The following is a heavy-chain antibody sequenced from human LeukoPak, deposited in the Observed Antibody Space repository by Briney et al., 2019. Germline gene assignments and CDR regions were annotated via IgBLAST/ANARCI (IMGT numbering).Heavy chain of an antibody. Sequence: ASVTVSCKASGYTFTSYGISWVRQPPGQGLEWMGWISAYNGNTNYAQKPQGRLTMTTDTSTSTAYMELRSLRSDDTAVYYCARDPPSLYSGSYCPYYYYGMDVWGQGTTVTVSS. CDR3: ARDPPSLYSGSYCPYYYYGMDV. CDR2: ISAYNGNT. J-gene: IGHJ6*02. CDR1: GYTFTSYG. V-gene: IGHV1-18*01. D-gene: IGHD1-26*01.